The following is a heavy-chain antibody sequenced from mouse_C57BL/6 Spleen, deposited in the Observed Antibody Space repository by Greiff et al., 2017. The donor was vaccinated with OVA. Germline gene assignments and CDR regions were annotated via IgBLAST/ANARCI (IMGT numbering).Heavy chain of an antibody. V-gene: IGHV1-80*01. Sequence: VQLQQSGAELVKPGASVKISCKASGYAFSSYWMNWVKQRPGKGLEWIGQIYPGDGDTNYNGKFKGKATLTADKSSSTAYMQLSSLTSEDSAVSFCSRNYYGSSYYFDYWGQGTTLTVSS. D-gene: IGHD1-1*01. CDR3: SRNYYGSSYYFDY. CDR1: GYAFSSYW. J-gene: IGHJ2*01. CDR2: IYPGDGDT.